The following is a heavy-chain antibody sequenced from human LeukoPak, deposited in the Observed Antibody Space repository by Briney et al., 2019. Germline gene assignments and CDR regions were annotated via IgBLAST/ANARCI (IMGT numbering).Heavy chain of an antibody. Sequence: SETLSLTCAVYGGSFSGYYWSWIRQPPGKGLEWIGEINHSGSTNYNPSLKSRVTISVDTSKNQFSLKLSSVTAADTAVYYCARGQPGYCSSTSCYTRGVNWFDPWGQGTLVTVSS. D-gene: IGHD2-2*02. CDR1: GGSFSGYY. CDR2: INHSGST. V-gene: IGHV4-34*01. CDR3: ARGQPGYCSSTSCYTRGVNWFDP. J-gene: IGHJ5*02.